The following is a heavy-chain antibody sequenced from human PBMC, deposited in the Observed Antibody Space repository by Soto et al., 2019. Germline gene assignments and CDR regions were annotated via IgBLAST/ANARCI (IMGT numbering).Heavy chain of an antibody. CDR2: IIPIFGTA. J-gene: IGHJ6*02. Sequence: QVQLVQSGAEVKKPGSSVKVSCKASGGTFSSYAISWVRQAPGQGLEWMGGIIPIFGTANYAQKFQGRATITADKSTRTAYMELSSLRSDDTAVYYCASPTMDYYYYYGMDVWGQGTTVTVSS. CDR1: GGTFSSYA. V-gene: IGHV1-69*14. D-gene: IGHD3-10*01. CDR3: ASPTMDYYYYYGMDV.